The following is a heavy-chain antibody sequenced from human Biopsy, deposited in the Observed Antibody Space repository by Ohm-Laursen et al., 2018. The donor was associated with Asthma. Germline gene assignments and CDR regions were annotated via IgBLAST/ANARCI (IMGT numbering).Heavy chain of an antibody. V-gene: IGHV1-3*01. CDR1: GYTFINYA. CDR3: ARGNHHLDYGGNSGAFDI. J-gene: IGHJ3*02. D-gene: IGHD4-23*01. CDR2: INAGNGNT. Sequence: GASVKVSCKVSGYTFINYAIHWVRQAPGQRLEWMGWINAGNGNTKYSQKFQGRVTITRDTSASTAYMELSSLRSEDTAVYYCARGNHHLDYGGNSGAFDIWGQGTMATVSS.